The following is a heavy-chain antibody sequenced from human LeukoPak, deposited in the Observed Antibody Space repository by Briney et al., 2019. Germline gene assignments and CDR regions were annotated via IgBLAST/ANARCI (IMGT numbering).Heavy chain of an antibody. J-gene: IGHJ4*02. D-gene: IGHD4-11*01. Sequence: GGSLRLSCAGSGFTFSRNWMSWVRQAPGKGLEWVANIKQVGTEKYYLDSVKGRFIISRYNAKNSLYLQMNSLRVEDTAVYYCARDSDYSDYDWGQGILVTVSS. V-gene: IGHV3-7*01. CDR2: IKQVGTEK. CDR1: GFTFSRNW. CDR3: ARDSDYSDYD.